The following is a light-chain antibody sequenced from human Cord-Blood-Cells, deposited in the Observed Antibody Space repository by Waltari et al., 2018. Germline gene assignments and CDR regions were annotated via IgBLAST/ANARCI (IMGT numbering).Light chain of an antibody. CDR2: GAS. J-gene: IGKJ5*01. V-gene: IGKV3-15*01. Sequence: EIVMTQSPATLSVSPGERATLSRRASQSVSSNLAWYQQKPGQAPRLLIYGASTRATGIPARFSGSGSGTEFTLTISSLQSEDFAVYYCQQYNNWPPSTFGQGTRLEIK. CDR1: QSVSSN. CDR3: QQYNNWPPST.